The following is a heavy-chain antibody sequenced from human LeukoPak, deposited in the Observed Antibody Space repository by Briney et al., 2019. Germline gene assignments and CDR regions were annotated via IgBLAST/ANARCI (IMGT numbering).Heavy chain of an antibody. D-gene: IGHD3-10*01. Sequence: GESLRLSCAASGFTVTNNYMSWVRQAPGKGLEWVSVIYSGGTTDYADSVKGRFTISRDNSKNTLYPQMNSLRAEDTAVYYCARDTTYYYGSGSSYNVVWGQGTLVTVSS. CDR1: GFTVTNNY. J-gene: IGHJ4*02. V-gene: IGHV3-53*01. CDR2: IYSGGTT. CDR3: ARDTTYYYGSGSSYNVV.